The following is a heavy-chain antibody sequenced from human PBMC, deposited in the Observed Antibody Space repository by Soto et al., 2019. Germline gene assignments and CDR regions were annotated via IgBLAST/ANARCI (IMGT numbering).Heavy chain of an antibody. V-gene: IGHV3-23*01. CDR3: AKQMSTMPHA. CDR2: ITASGGNT. Sequence: XVCLRLSCAASDFTFSSHAMNWVRQAPGKGLEWVSTITASGGNTYYADSVKGRFIISRDNSKNTLYLQTSGLRAEDTAVSYCAKQMSTMPHAWGQRTLVTVSS. D-gene: IGHD1-1*01. CDR1: DFTFSSHA. J-gene: IGHJ5*02.